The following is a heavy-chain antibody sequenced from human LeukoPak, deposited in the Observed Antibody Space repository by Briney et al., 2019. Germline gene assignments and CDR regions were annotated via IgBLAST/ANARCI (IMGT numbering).Heavy chain of an antibody. D-gene: IGHD2/OR15-2a*01. Sequence: ASVKVSCKASGYTFTSYGISWVRQAPGQGLEWMGWINPNSGDTNYAQKLQGRVTMTTDTSTSTAYMELRSLRSEDTAVYYCAGGNYFDYWGQGTLVTVSS. J-gene: IGHJ4*02. CDR3: AGGNYFDY. CDR2: INPNSGDT. V-gene: IGHV1-18*01. CDR1: GYTFTSYG.